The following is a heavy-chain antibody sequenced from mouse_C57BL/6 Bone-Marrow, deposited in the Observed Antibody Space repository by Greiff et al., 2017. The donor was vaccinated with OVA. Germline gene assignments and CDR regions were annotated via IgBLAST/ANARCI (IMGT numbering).Heavy chain of an antibody. J-gene: IGHJ4*01. CDR1: GYTFTSYW. D-gene: IGHD1-1*01. Sequence: QVHVKQPGTELVKPGASVKLSCKASGYTFTSYWMHWVKQRPGQGLEWIGNINPSNGGTNYNEKFKGKATFTADTSSNTAYMQLSSLTTEDSAIYYCARCGSYAMDYWGQGTSVTVSS. V-gene: IGHV1-53*01. CDR2: INPSNGGT. CDR3: ARCGSYAMDY.